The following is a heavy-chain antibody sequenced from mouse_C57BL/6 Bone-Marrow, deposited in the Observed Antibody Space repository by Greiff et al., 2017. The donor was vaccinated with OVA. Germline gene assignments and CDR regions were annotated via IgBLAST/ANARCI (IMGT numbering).Heavy chain of an antibody. J-gene: IGHJ4*01. CDR1: GYAFSSSW. CDR3: ARSGYAEAMDY. CDR2: IYPGDGDT. D-gene: IGHD3-2*02. Sequence: QVQLQQSGPELVKPGASVKISCKASGYAFSSSWMNWVKQRPGQGLEWIGRIYPGDGDTNYNGKFKGKATLTADKSSSTAYMQLSSLTSEDSAVYFCARSGYAEAMDYWGQGTSVTVSS. V-gene: IGHV1-82*01.